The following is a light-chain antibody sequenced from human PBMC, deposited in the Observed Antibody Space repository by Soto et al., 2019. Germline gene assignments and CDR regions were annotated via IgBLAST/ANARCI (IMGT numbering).Light chain of an antibody. Sequence: QSVLTQPPSASGSPGQSVAISCTGTSSDVGGYNYVSWYQQHPGKAPKLMIYEVNKRPAGVPDRFSGSKSGNTASLTVSGLQAEDEDDYYCSSYAGSSNVFGTGNKV. CDR1: SSDVGGYNY. J-gene: IGLJ1*01. V-gene: IGLV2-8*01. CDR3: SSYAGSSNV. CDR2: EVN.